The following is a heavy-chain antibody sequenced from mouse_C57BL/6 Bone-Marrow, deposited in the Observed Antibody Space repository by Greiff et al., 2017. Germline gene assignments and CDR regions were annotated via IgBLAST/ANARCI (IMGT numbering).Heavy chain of an antibody. V-gene: IGHV3-6*01. J-gene: IGHJ2*01. CDR2: ISYDGSN. Sequence: EVKLQESGPGLVKPSQSLSLTCSVTGYSITSGYYWNWIRQFPGNKLEWMGYISYDGSNNYNPSLKNRISITRDTSKNQFFLKLNSVTTEDTATYYCAREEPDWGQGTTLTVAS. CDR1: GYSITSGYY. CDR3: AREEPD.